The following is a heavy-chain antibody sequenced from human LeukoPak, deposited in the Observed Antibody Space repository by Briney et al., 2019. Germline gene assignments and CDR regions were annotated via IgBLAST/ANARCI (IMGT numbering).Heavy chain of an antibody. CDR3: ARGRGLRGDYFDY. CDR1: GYSVSELS. V-gene: IGHV1-24*01. Sequence: ASVKVSCKVSGYSVSELSMHWVRQAPGKGLEWMGGFDSERGDTVYAQKFQGRVTMTEDTSTNTAYMDLSSLRSEDTAVYYCARGRGLRGDYFDYWGQGTLVTVSS. D-gene: IGHD4-17*01. CDR2: FDSERGDT. J-gene: IGHJ4*02.